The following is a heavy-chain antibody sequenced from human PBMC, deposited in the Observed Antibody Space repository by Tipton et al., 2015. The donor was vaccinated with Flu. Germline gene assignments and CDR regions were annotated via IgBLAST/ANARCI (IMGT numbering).Heavy chain of an antibody. CDR2: INPSGGST. J-gene: IGHJ3*02. D-gene: IGHD1-26*01. Sequence: QLVQFGAEVKEPGASVKVSCKASGYTFTSYYMHWVRQAPGQGLEWMGIINPSGGSTSYAQKFQGRVTMTRDTSTSTVYMELSSLRSEDTAVYYWARVVTGGSYCHFAFDIWGQVTMVTVSS. V-gene: IGHV1-46*01. CDR1: GYTFTSYY. CDR3: ARVVTGGSYCHFAFDI.